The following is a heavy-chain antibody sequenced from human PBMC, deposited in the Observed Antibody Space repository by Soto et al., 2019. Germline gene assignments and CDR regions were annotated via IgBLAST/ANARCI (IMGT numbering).Heavy chain of an antibody. CDR1: GFTFSSYA. CDR3: AKDRHYYDSSGYYYED. J-gene: IGHJ4*02. D-gene: IGHD3-22*01. V-gene: IGHV3-23*01. CDR2: ITGSGGYT. Sequence: GGSLRLSCAASGFTFSSYAMSWVRQAPGKGLEWVSAITGSGGYTYYADSVKGRFTISRDKSKNTVYLQMNSLRGEDTAMYYCAKDRHYYDSSGYYYEDWGQGTLVTVSS.